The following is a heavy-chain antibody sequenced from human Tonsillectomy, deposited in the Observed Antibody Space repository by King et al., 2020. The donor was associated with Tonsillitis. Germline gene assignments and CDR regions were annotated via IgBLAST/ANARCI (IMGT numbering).Heavy chain of an antibody. CDR1: GYTFTTYW. Sequence: QLVQSGAEVKKPGESLKISCKGSGYTFTTYWIGWVRQMPGKGLEWMGLIYPGDSDTRYSPSFQGQVTISADKSISTAYLQWSSLKASDTAVYYCARSFSGSYAVFDYWGQGSLVTVSS. D-gene: IGHD1-26*01. CDR3: ARSFSGSYAVFDY. CDR2: IYPGDSDT. J-gene: IGHJ4*02. V-gene: IGHV5-51*01.